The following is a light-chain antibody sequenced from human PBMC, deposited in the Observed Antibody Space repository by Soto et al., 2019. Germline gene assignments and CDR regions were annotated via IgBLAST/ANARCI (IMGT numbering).Light chain of an antibody. J-gene: IGLJ1*01. CDR1: SSNIGSNT. V-gene: IGLV1-44*01. CDR3: AAWDDSLNGLYV. Sequence: QSVLTQPPSASGTPGQRVTISCSGSSSNIGSNTVNWYQQLPGTAPKLLIHSNNQRPSGVPDRFSGSQSGTSASLAISGLQSEDEADYYCAAWDDSLNGLYVFGTGTKVTVL. CDR2: SNN.